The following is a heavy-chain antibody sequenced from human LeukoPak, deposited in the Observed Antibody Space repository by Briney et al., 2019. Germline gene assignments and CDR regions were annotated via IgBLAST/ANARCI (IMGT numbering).Heavy chain of an antibody. D-gene: IGHD3-10*01. V-gene: IGHV4-34*01. CDR1: GGSFSGYY. CDR2: INHSGST. Sequence: SETLSLTCAVYGGSFSGYYWSWIRQPPGQGLEWIGEINHSGSTNYNPSLKSRITISVDTTKNQFSRKLSSVTAADTAVYYCAKDGETSDAFDIWGQGTMVTVSS. CDR3: AKDGETSDAFDI. J-gene: IGHJ3*02.